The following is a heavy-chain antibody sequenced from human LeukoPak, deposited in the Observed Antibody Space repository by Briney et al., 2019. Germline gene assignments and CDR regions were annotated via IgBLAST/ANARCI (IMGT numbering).Heavy chain of an antibody. J-gene: IGHJ4*02. CDR1: GFTFSSYA. CDR3: ARDVGIAVPGLLY. D-gene: IGHD6-19*01. Sequence: GGSLRLSCAASGFTFSSYAMSWVRQAPGKGLVWVSRIYSDGSSTGYADSVKGRFTISRDNAKNTLYLQMNSLRAEDTAIYYCARDVGIAVPGLLYWGQGTLVTVSS. CDR2: IYSDGSST. V-gene: IGHV3-74*01.